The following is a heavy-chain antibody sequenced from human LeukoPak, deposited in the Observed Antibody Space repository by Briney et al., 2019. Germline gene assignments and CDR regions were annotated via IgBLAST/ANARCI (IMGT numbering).Heavy chain of an antibody. CDR3: ARADCSGGSCYSSY. D-gene: IGHD2-15*01. CDR2: IYYSGST. Sequence: SETLSLTCTVSGGSISSYYWSWIRQLPGKGLEWIGYIYYSGSTNYNPSLKSRVTISVDTSKNQFSLKLSSVTAADTAVYYCARADCSGGSCYSSYWGQGTLVTVSS. J-gene: IGHJ4*02. CDR1: GGSISSYY. V-gene: IGHV4-59*01.